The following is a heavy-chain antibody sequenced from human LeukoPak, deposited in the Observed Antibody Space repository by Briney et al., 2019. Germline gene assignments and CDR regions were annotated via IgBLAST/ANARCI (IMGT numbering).Heavy chain of an antibody. CDR3: ARSRSQDWFDP. CDR1: GFTFSSYS. J-gene: IGHJ5*02. Sequence: PGRSLRLSCAASGFTFSSYSMNWVRQAPGKGLEWVSSISSSSSYIYYTDSVKGRFTISRDNAKNSLYLQMNSLRAEDTAVYYCARSRSQDWFDPWGQGTLVTVSS. CDR2: ISSSSSYI. V-gene: IGHV3-21*01.